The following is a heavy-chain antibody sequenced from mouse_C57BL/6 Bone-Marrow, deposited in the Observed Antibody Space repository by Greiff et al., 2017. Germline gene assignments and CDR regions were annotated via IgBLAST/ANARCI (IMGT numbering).Heavy chain of an antibody. CDR2: IYWDDDK. J-gene: IGHJ1*03. CDR3: ARRGSTMVTDWYFDV. CDR1: GFSLSTSGMG. Sequence: QVTLKECGPGILQSSQTLSLTCSFSGFSLSTSGMGVSWIRQPSGKGLEWLAHIYWDDDKRYNPSLKSRLTISKDTSRNQVFLKITSVDTADTATYYCARRGSTMVTDWYFDVWGTGTTVTVSS. D-gene: IGHD2-2*01. V-gene: IGHV8-12*01.